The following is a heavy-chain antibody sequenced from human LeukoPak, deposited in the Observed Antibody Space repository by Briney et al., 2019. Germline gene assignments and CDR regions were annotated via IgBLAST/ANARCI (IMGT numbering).Heavy chain of an antibody. V-gene: IGHV4-39*01. J-gene: IGHJ5*02. D-gene: IGHD2-15*01. Sequence: PSETLSLTCTVSGDSISSNSYYWGWIRQPPGKGLEWIGSIYYSGSTYYNPSRKSRVTISVDTSKNQFSLKLNSVTAADTALYYCARHRRSSRGVVVITATPGWFDPWGQGTLVTVSS. CDR2: IYYSGST. CDR1: GDSISSNSYY. CDR3: ARHRRSSRGVVVITATPGWFDP.